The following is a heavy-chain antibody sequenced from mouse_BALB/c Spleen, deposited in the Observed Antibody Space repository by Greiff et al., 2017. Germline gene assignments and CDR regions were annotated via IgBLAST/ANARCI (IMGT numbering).Heavy chain of an antibody. Sequence: DVHLVESGAELVKPGASVKLSCTASGFNIKDTYMHWVKQRPEQGLEWIGRIDPANGNTKYDPKFQGKATITADTSSNTAYLQLSSLTSEDTAVYYCARWDYDDYYAMDYWGQGTSVTVSS. J-gene: IGHJ4*01. D-gene: IGHD2-4*01. CDR1: GFNIKDTY. CDR3: ARWDYDDYYAMDY. V-gene: IGHV14-3*02. CDR2: IDPANGNT.